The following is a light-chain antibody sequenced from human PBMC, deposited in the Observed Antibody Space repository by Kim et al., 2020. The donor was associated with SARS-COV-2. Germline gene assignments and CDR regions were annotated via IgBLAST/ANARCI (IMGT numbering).Light chain of an antibody. J-gene: IGKJ1*01. CDR2: GAS. V-gene: IGKV3-20*01. Sequence: SPGERATLSCRASQSVSSSYLAWYQQKPGQAPRLLIYGASSRATGIPDRVSGSGSGTDFTLTISRLEPEDFAVYYCQQYGSSSWTFGQGTKVDIK. CDR3: QQYGSSSWT. CDR1: QSVSSSY.